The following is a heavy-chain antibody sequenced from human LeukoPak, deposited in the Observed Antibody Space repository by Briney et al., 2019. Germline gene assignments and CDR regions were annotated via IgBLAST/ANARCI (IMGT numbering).Heavy chain of an antibody. Sequence: GASVKVSCKASGYTFSSYYIHWVRQAPGQGLEWMGIIKPSDGSTSYVQKLQGRVTMTRDMSTSTVYMELSSLRSGDTAVYYCATGELLQMGNDYWGQGTLVTVSS. D-gene: IGHD1-26*01. J-gene: IGHJ4*02. V-gene: IGHV1-46*04. CDR1: GYTFSSYY. CDR2: IKPSDGST. CDR3: ATGELLQMGNDY.